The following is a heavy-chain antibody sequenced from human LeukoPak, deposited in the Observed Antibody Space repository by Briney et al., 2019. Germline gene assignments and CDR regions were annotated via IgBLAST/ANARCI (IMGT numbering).Heavy chain of an antibody. J-gene: IGHJ4*02. Sequence: GGSLRSSFAAFGSTLSNYGMAWVRWAPGKGLEWAGGIVAGVGRTTYADSVKGRFTISRDNPKNTLYLQMNSLRAEDTAVYFCAKRGVVIRVILVGFHREAYYFDSWGQGALVTVSS. V-gene: IGHV3-23*01. D-gene: IGHD3-22*01. CDR1: GSTLSNYG. CDR3: AKRGVVIRVILVGFHREAYYFDS. CDR2: IVAGVGRT.